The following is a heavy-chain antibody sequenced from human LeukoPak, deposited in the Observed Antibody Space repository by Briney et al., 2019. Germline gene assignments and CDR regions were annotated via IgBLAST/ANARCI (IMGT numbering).Heavy chain of an antibody. CDR2: ISYDGSNK. CDR3: AKDRRYGSGKPIDY. V-gene: IGHV3-30*18. CDR1: GFTFSSYG. J-gene: IGHJ4*02. Sequence: GGSLRLSCAASGFTFSSYGMHWVRQAPGKGLEWVAVISYDGSNKYYADSVKGRFTISRDNSKNTLYLQMNSLRAEDTAVYYCAKDRRYGSGKPIDYWGQGTLVTVSS. D-gene: IGHD3-10*01.